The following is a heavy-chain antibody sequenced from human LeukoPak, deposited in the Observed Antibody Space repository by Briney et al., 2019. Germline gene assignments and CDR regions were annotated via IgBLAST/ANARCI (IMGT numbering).Heavy chain of an antibody. CDR2: IKSKTDGGTT. Sequence: GGSLRLSCAATGFTFSNAWMSWVRQAPGKGLEWVGRIKSKTDGGTTDYAAPVKGRFTISRDDSKNTLYLQMNSLKTEDTAVCYCTTEQRRFGDGGKFDYWGQGTLVTVSS. V-gene: IGHV3-15*01. J-gene: IGHJ4*02. D-gene: IGHD3-10*01. CDR3: TTEQRRFGDGGKFDY. CDR1: GFTFSNAW.